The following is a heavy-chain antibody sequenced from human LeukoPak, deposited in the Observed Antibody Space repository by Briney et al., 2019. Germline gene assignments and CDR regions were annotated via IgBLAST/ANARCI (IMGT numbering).Heavy chain of an antibody. CDR3: ARGRYEFSAGMDV. CDR2: ISNDGDKK. CDR1: GFTFSAYA. D-gene: IGHD5-12*01. V-gene: IGHV3-30*14. J-gene: IGHJ6*02. Sequence: GTSLTLSCAASGFTFSAYAMHWVRQAPGKGLEWVALISNDGDKKYYAVSVEGRFTVSRDNSKNTLYLQMNSLRVEDTAVYYCARGRYEFSAGMDVWGQGTTVTVSS.